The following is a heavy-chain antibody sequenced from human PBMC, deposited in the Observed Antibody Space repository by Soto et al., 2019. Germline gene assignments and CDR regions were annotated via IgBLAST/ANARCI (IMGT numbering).Heavy chain of an antibody. D-gene: IGHD7-27*01. V-gene: IGHV3-23*01. J-gene: IGHJ4*02. CDR3: AKGVWGPSEIDY. CDR2: ISGSGGST. CDR1: GFTFSSYA. Sequence: GSLRLSCAASGFTFSSYAMSWVRQAPGKGLEWVSAISGSGGSTYYADSVKGRFTISRDNSKNTLYLQMNSLRAEDTAVYYCAKGVWGPSEIDYWGQGTLVTVSS.